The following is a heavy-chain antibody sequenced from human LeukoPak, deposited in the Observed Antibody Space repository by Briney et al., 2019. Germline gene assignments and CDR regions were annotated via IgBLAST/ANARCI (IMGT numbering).Heavy chain of an antibody. D-gene: IGHD3-9*01. CDR3: ARHILAPSNRSSFDH. CDR1: GYSFTNSW. Sequence: GESLKISCKGSGYSFTNSWIGWVRQMPGKVLEWMGLIYPGDSDTRYSPSFQGQVTISADKSISTAYLQWSSLKASDTAMYYCARHILAPSNRSSFDHWGQGTQVTVSS. V-gene: IGHV5-51*01. CDR2: IYPGDSDT. J-gene: IGHJ4*02.